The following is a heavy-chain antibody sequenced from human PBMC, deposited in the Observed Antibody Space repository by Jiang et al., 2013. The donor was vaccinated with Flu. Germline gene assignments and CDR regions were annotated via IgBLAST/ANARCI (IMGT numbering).Heavy chain of an antibody. J-gene: IGHJ6*02. CDR2: INTGTGDP. CDR3: AREGYYFDSTGSPRSHGLDV. Sequence: SVKVSCKASGYSFSNYALTWVRQAPGQGLEWMGWINTGTGDPTYAQAFTGRFVFSSDTSVSTAYLHISDLRAEDTAVYYCAREGYYFDSTGSPRSHGLDVWGQGTAVTVSS. V-gene: IGHV7-4-1*02. D-gene: IGHD3-22*01. CDR1: GYSFSNYA.